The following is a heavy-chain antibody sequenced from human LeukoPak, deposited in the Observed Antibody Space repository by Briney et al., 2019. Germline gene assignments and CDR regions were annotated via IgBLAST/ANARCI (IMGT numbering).Heavy chain of an antibody. CDR1: GYSISSGYF. J-gene: IGHJ4*02. CDR3: ARGIRGAADY. Sequence: SETLSLTCTVSGYSISSGYFWGWMRQPPGKGLEWIGSIYQSETAHYNPSLKSRVTISVDTSKNQFSLKLRSVMAADTAVYYCARGIRGAADYWGQGTLVTVSS. V-gene: IGHV4-38-2*02. D-gene: IGHD3-16*01. CDR2: IYQSETA.